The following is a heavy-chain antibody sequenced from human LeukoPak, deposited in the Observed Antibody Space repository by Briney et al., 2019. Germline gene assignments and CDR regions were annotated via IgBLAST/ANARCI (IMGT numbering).Heavy chain of an antibody. CDR3: ARDRNDYGAPDAFDI. D-gene: IGHD4-17*01. CDR2: IIPIFGTA. J-gene: IGHJ3*02. Sequence: SVKVSCKASGGTFSSYAISWVRQAPGQGLECMGGIIPIFGTANYAQKFQGRVTITTDESTSTAYMELSSLRSEDTAVYYCARDRNDYGAPDAFDIWGQGTMVTVSS. CDR1: GGTFSSYA. V-gene: IGHV1-69*05.